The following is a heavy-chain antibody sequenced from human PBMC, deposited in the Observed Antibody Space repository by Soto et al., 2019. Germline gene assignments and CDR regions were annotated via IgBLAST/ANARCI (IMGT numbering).Heavy chain of an antibody. Sequence: SMKGSCKSSGYTFTSDYMHWVRQAPGQGLEWMGLISPYNGNTKYAQKLQGRVTMTTDTSTSTAYMELRSLRSDDTAVYYCARDGPMDRAFDIWGQGTMVTVSS. CDR1: GYTFTSDY. V-gene: IGHV1-18*04. D-gene: IGHD3-10*01. J-gene: IGHJ3*02. CDR2: ISPYNGNT. CDR3: ARDGPMDRAFDI.